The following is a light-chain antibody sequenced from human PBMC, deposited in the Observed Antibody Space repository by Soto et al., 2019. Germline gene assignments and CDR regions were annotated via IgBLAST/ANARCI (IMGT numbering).Light chain of an antibody. Sequence: EIVLTQSPATLSLSPGERATLSCRASQSVSSHLAWYQQKPVQTPRLLIYDASNRATGIPARFSGSGSGTDFTLTISSLEPEDFAVYYCQQRNNWPPVTFGGGTKVDIK. CDR1: QSVSSH. CDR2: DAS. CDR3: QQRNNWPPVT. V-gene: IGKV3-11*01. J-gene: IGKJ4*01.